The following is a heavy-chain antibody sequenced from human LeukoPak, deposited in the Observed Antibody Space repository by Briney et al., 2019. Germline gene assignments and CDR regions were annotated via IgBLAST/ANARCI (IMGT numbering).Heavy chain of an antibody. CDR3: AKDKEDSRGYYYVFDF. Sequence: PGRSLRLSCAASGFNFDDYAMHWVRRAPGKGPEWVAGINWNSGSIGYADSVKGRFTISRDNAKNYLYLHLNSLRAEDTALYYCAKDKEDSRGYYYVFDFWGQGTLVTVSS. J-gene: IGHJ4*02. D-gene: IGHD3-22*01. CDR2: INWNSGSI. CDR1: GFNFDDYA. V-gene: IGHV3-9*01.